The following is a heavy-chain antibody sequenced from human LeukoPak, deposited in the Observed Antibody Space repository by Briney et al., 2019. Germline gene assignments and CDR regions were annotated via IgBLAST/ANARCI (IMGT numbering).Heavy chain of an antibody. V-gene: IGHV3-23*01. CDR3: VRETAMVTFSFDY. CDR2: ISPSGGST. CDR1: GFTFSSYA. Sequence: GGSLRLSCAASGFTFSSYAMSWVRQAPGKGLEWVSAISPSGGSTYYADSVKGRFTISRDNSKNTLYLQVNSLRAEDTAVYYCVRETAMVTFSFDYWGQGTLVTVSS. J-gene: IGHJ4*02. D-gene: IGHD5-18*01.